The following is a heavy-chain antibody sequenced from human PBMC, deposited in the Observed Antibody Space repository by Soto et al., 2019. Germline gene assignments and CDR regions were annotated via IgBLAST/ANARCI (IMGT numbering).Heavy chain of an antibody. V-gene: IGHV1-46*03. CDR2: INPSCGST. D-gene: IGHD3-16*02. Sequence: GASVKVSCKASGYTFTSYYMHWLRQAPGQEHEWMGIINPSCGSTSYAQTSEGRVNMTRETSTRTVYKEMSSLRSEDRGVYYCSVHYDYCWGGYRHTFAYCGQGTAVPVSS. CDR3: SVHYDYCWGGYRHTFAY. J-gene: IGHJ4*02. CDR1: GYTFTSYY.